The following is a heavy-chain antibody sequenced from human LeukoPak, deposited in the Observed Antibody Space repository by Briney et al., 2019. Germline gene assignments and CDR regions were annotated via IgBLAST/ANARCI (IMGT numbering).Heavy chain of an antibody. CDR1: GFTFGTSA. CDR2: ISGDSIAT. V-gene: IGHV3-23*01. D-gene: IGHD3-10*01. J-gene: IGHJ4*02. CDR3: AKCPSSCVAFDY. Sequence: GGSLRLSCAASGFTFGTSAMGWVRQAPGKGLEWVSVISGDSIATYYADSVKGRCTISRDNSKSTLYLQLNSLRAEDTAVYYCAKCPSSCVAFDYWGQGTQVSVSS.